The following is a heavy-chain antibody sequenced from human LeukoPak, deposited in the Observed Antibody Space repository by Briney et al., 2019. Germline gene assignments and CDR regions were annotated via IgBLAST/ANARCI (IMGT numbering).Heavy chain of an antibody. J-gene: IGHJ5*02. Sequence: PSETLSLTYTISGGSVSDYYWSWLRQSPGKGLEWIGYIYYTETSYNPSLKSRVTISADTSKDQFSLKLSSVTAADTAVYYCARVGRITIFGVVNTWGQGTLVTVSS. V-gene: IGHV4-59*02. CDR3: ARVGRITIFGVVNT. CDR1: GGSVSDYY. CDR2: IYYTET. D-gene: IGHD3-3*01.